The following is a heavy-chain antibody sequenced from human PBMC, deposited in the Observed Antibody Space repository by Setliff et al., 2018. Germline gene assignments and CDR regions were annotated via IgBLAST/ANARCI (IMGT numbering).Heavy chain of an antibody. CDR1: GYTFTSYY. V-gene: IGHV1-46*01. Sequence: ASVKVSCKASGYTFTSYYMHWVRQAPGQGLEWMGIINPSGGGTSYAQKFQVRVTMTRDTSTCTVYMELSSLRSEDTALYYCARTDGVGARGDWFDPWGQGTLVTVSS. D-gene: IGHD1-26*01. CDR2: INPSGGGT. J-gene: IGHJ5*02. CDR3: ARTDGVGARGDWFDP.